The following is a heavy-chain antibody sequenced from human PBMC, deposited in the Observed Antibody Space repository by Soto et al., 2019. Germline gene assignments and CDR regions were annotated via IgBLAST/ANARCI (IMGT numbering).Heavy chain of an antibody. Sequence: ASVKVSCKVSGYTLTELSMHWVRQAPGKGLEWMGGFDPEDGETIYAQMFQGRVTMTEDTSTDTAYMELSSLRSEDTAVYYCATDIVVVPAARIGFDPWGQGTLVTVSS. J-gene: IGHJ5*02. V-gene: IGHV1-24*01. CDR1: GYTLTELS. CDR2: FDPEDGET. D-gene: IGHD2-2*01. CDR3: ATDIVVVPAARIGFDP.